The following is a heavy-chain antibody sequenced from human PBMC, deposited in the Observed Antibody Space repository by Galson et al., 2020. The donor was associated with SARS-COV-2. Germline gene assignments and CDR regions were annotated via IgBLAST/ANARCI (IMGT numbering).Heavy chain of an antibody. J-gene: IGHJ3*02. D-gene: IGHD1-26*01. V-gene: IGHV3-30*04. CDR1: GFAFSTYA. Sequence: GGSLRLSCAASGFAFSTYAMHWVRQAPGKGLEWVALMSYDGSNKYYADSVKGRFTISRDNSKNTLYLQLNSLRTADTAVYYCARPYGGSYLEAFDMWGQGTMGAVSS. CDR3: ARPYGGSYLEAFDM. CDR2: MSYDGSNK.